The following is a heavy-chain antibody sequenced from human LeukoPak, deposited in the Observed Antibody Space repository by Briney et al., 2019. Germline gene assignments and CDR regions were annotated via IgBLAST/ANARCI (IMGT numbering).Heavy chain of an antibody. CDR3: AKGRNGYDFFEK. Sequence: GGSLRLSCAASGFTFGNYVMNWVRQAPGKGLEWVSGISGGSDTTYYADSVKGRFTISRDNSEHTLYLQMNSLRAEDTAVYYCAKGRNGYDFFEKWGQGTLVTVSS. D-gene: IGHD2-8*01. CDR1: GFTFGNYV. V-gene: IGHV3-23*01. J-gene: IGHJ4*02. CDR2: ISGGSDTT.